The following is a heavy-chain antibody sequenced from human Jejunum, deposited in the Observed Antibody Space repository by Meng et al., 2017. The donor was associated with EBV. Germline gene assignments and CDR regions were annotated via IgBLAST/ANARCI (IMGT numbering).Heavy chain of an antibody. CDR2: VSGSGGNT. Sequence: VQLLGLGGGLVQAGGSLGLSCAASGFTFSSYSMSWVRQAPGKGLEWVSTVSGSGGNTYYADSVKGRFTISRDISKNTLYLQMNSLTAEDTAIYYCAKLLKYWGQGTLVTVSS. CDR3: AKLLKY. CDR1: GFTFSSYS. V-gene: IGHV3-23*01. J-gene: IGHJ4*02.